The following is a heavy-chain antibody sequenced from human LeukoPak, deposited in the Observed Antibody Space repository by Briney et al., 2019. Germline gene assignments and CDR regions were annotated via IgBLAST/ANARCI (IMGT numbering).Heavy chain of an antibody. V-gene: IGHV3-30-3*01. D-gene: IGHD5-18*01. CDR2: ISYDGSNK. Sequence: PGGSLRLSCAASGFTFSSYAMHWVRQAPGKGLEWVAVISYDGSNKYYADSVKGRFTISRDNSKNTLYLQMNSLRAEDTAVYYCARDPLGSQVIVRIQLWLYGGRVDYFDYWGQGTLVTVSS. CDR1: GFTFSSYA. CDR3: ARDPLGSQVIVRIQLWLYGGRVDYFDY. J-gene: IGHJ4*02.